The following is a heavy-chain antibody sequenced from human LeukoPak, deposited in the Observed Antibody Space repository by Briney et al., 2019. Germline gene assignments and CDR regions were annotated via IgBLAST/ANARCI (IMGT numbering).Heavy chain of an antibody. V-gene: IGHV1-46*01. D-gene: IGHD1-1*01. CDR2: INPSVGST. J-gene: IGHJ4*02. CDR1: GYTFSNDY. CDR3: ASSPTTGTTAYFDY. Sequence: ASVKVSCKASGYTFSNDYMHWVRQAPGQGLEWMGIINPSVGSTSYAQRFQGRVAMTRDMSTSTVYMELSSLRSEDTAVYFCASSPTTGTTAYFDYWGQGTLVTVSS.